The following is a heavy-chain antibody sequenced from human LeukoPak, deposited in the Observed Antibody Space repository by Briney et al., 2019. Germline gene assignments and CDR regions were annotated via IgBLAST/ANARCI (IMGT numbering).Heavy chain of an antibody. CDR2: IRGSGDST. D-gene: IGHD6-19*01. V-gene: IGHV3-23*01. J-gene: IGHJ4*02. CDR1: GFTFSSYA. CDR3: ARVKAVTLDY. Sequence: PGGSLRLSCAASGFTFSSYAMSWVRQAPGKGLEWVSAIRGSGDSTYYADSVKGRFTISRDNAKNSLYLQMNSLRAEGTAVYYCARVKAVTLDYWGQGTLVTVSS.